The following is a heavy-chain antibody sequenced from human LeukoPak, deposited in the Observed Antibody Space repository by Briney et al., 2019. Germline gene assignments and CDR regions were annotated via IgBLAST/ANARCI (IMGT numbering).Heavy chain of an antibody. D-gene: IGHD6-13*01. Sequence: SETLSLTCTVSGGSISSSNYYWGWIRQPPGRGLEWIGSFYYSGSTYYNPSLRSRVTISVDTSKNQFSLRLSSVTATDTAVYYCARRLAGTEDYWGQGTLVTVPS. CDR2: FYYSGST. J-gene: IGHJ4*02. CDR1: GGSISSSNYY. CDR3: ARRLAGTEDY. V-gene: IGHV4-39*01.